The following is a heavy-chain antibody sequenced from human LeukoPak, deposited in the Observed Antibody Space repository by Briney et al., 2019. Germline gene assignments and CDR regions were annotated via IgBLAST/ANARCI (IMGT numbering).Heavy chain of an antibody. Sequence: GSLRLSCAASGFTFNSYKMNWVRQAPGKGLEWVSYISSSSSTIYYAASVKGRFTISRDSAKTSLFLQMNSLRDEDTAVYYCARAYSSSSGRDAFDSWGLGTLVTVSS. CDR3: ARAYSSSSGRDAFDS. J-gene: IGHJ3*02. CDR1: GFTFNSYK. V-gene: IGHV3-48*02. D-gene: IGHD6-6*01. CDR2: ISSSSSTI.